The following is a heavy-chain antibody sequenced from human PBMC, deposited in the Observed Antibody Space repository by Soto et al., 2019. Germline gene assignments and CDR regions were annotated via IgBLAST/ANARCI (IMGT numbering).Heavy chain of an antibody. J-gene: IGHJ6*02. CDR2: IYSGGST. Sequence: EVQLVESGGGLIQPGGSLRLSCAASGFTVSSNYMSWVRQAPGKGLEWVSVIYSGGSTYYADSVKGRFTISRDNSKNTLYLQMNGLRAEDTAVYYCARDAVTHYYYYGMDVWGQGTTVTVSS. V-gene: IGHV3-53*01. CDR3: ARDAVTHYYYYGMDV. D-gene: IGHD4-17*01. CDR1: GFTVSSNY.